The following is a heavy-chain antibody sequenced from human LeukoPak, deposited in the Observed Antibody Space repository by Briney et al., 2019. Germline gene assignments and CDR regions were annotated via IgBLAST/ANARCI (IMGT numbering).Heavy chain of an antibody. V-gene: IGHV3-23*01. CDR3: AKSPPTSRYSYGYNSYYYMDV. CDR1: GFAFSSCA. D-gene: IGHD5-18*01. CDR2: ISGSGGSP. J-gene: IGHJ6*03. Sequence: GGSLRLSCAASGFAFSSCAMTWVRQAPGKGLEWVSAISGSGGSPDYADSVSGRFTISRDNSKNTVYLQMNSLRAEDTATYYCAKSPPTSRYSYGYNSYYYMDVWGRGTTVTVSS.